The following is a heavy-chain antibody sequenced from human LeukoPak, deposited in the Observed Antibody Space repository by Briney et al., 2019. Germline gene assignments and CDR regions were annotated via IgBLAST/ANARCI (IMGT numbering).Heavy chain of an antibody. V-gene: IGHV3-7*03. CDR2: IKGDGREK. D-gene: IGHD5-24*01. J-gene: IGHJ6*02. Sequence: GGSLRLSCAASGFTFSTYWMSWVRQAPGKGLEWVANIKGDGREKYYVDSVKGRFTISRDNAKNSLYLQMNSLRAEDTAVYYCARASHGLDVWGQGTTVTVSS. CDR1: GFTFSTYW. CDR3: ARASHGLDV.